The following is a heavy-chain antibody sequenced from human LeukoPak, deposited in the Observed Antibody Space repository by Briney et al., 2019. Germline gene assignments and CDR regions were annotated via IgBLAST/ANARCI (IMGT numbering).Heavy chain of an antibody. V-gene: IGHV4-34*01. Sequence: SETLSLTCAVYGGSFSGYYWSWIRQPPGKGLEWIGEINHSGSTNYNPSLKSRVTISVDTSKNQFSLKLSSVTAADTAVYYCAREKRTEAYYDFWSGTIRGFYFDYWGQGTLVTVSS. CDR3: AREKRTEAYYDFWSGTIRGFYFDY. CDR2: INHSGST. CDR1: GGSFSGYY. D-gene: IGHD3-3*01. J-gene: IGHJ4*02.